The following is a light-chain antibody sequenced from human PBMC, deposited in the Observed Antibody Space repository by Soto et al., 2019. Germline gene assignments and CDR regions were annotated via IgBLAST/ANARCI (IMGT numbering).Light chain of an antibody. CDR2: GAS. J-gene: IGKJ2*01. V-gene: IGKV3-20*01. CDR1: QSVSSRY. Sequence: EIVLTQSPGTLSLSPGERATLSCRASQSVSSRYLAWYQQRPGQTPRLLIYGASSRATGIPDRFSGSGSGTDFTLTISRLEPEDFAVYYCQQYGSSPPYTFGQGTKLEIK. CDR3: QQYGSSPPYT.